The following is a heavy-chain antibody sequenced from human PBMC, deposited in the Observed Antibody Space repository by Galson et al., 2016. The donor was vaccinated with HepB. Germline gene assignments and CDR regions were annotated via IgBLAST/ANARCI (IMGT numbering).Heavy chain of an antibody. CDR1: GYRFTTYW. J-gene: IGHJ4*02. CDR3: ARHPYCGGDCSGYYFDY. V-gene: IGHV5-10-1*01. CDR2: IDPSDSYT. D-gene: IGHD2-21*02. Sequence: QSGAEVKKPGESLRISCKGSGYRFTTYWISWVRQMPGKGLEWMGRIDPSDSYTNYSPSFQGHVTLSADRSVSTAYLQWSSLKASDTAMYYCARHPYCGGDCSGYYFDYWGQGTLVTVSS.